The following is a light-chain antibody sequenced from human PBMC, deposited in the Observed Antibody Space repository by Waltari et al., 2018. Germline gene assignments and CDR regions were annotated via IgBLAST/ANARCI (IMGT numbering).Light chain of an antibody. CDR3: QQYNNWPGT. Sequence: EIVMTQSPATLSVSPGERATLSCRASQSVSSNLAWYQQKPGQAPRLLIYGASTRGTGIPARFSGSGSGTEFTLTISSLQSEDFAVYSCQQYNNWPGTFGQGTKVEIK. V-gene: IGKV3-15*01. CDR2: GAS. CDR1: QSVSSN. J-gene: IGKJ1*01.